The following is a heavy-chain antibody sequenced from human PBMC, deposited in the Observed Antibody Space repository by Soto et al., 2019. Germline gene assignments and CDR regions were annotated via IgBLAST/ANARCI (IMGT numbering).Heavy chain of an antibody. V-gene: IGHV3-33*01. CDR2: IWYDGSNK. J-gene: IGHJ6*02. CDR3: ARDRDYDEGIDV. Sequence: QVQLVESGGGVVQPGRSLRLSCAASGFTFSSYGMHWVRQAPGKGLEWVAVIWYDGSNKYYADSVKGRFTISRDNSKNTLYLQMNSLRAEDTAVYYCARDRDYDEGIDVWGQGTTVTVSS. D-gene: IGHD3-22*01. CDR1: GFTFSSYG.